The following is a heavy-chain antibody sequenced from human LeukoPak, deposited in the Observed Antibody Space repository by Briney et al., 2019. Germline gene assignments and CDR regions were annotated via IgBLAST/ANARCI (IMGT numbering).Heavy chain of an antibody. Sequence: SETLSLTCAVYGGSFSGYYWSWIRQPPGKGLEWIGEINHSGSTNYNPSLKSRVTISVDTSKNQFSLKLSSVTAADTAVYYCAGILWLGELLPDAFDIWGQGTMVTVSS. CDR2: INHSGST. D-gene: IGHD3-10*01. CDR3: AGILWLGELLPDAFDI. J-gene: IGHJ3*02. CDR1: GGSFSGYY. V-gene: IGHV4-34*01.